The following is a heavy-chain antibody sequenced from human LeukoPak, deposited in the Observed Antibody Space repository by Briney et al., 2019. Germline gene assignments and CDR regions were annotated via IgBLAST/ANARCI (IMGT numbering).Heavy chain of an antibody. V-gene: IGHV1-2*02. Sequence: ASVKVSCKASGYTFTGFHIHWVRQAPGQGLEWMGLINPNSGGTNYAQKFQGRVTMTRDTSISTAYLQWSSLKASDTAMYYCARQYYAGGLNPGYGMDVWGQGTTVTVSS. J-gene: IGHJ6*02. CDR3: ARQYYAGGLNPGYGMDV. CDR2: INPNSGGT. D-gene: IGHD2/OR15-2a*01. CDR1: GYTFTGFH.